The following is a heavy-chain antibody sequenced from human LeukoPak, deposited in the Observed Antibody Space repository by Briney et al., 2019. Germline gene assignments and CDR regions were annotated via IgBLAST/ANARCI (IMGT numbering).Heavy chain of an antibody. V-gene: IGHV4-4*09. Sequence: PSETLSLTCTVSGVSISSYYWSWIRQPPGKGLEWIGSIYTTGDTRYNPSLKSRVTISVDTSKNQFSLKLSSVTAADTAVYYCARATPVGGVRFDYWGQGTQVTVSS. CDR3: ARATPVGGVRFDY. CDR2: IYTTGDT. D-gene: IGHD3-16*01. J-gene: IGHJ4*02. CDR1: GVSISSYY.